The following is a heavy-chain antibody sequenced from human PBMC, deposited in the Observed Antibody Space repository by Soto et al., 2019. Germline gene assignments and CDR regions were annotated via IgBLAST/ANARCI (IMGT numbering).Heavy chain of an antibody. J-gene: IGHJ4*02. CDR2: ISYDGSNK. D-gene: IGHD3-22*01. CDR3: AKSKAGDSSGYDY. V-gene: IGHV3-30*18. Sequence: PGGSLRLSCAASGFTFSSYGMHWVRQAPGKGLEWVAVISYDGSNKYYADSVKGRFTISRDNSKNTLYLQMNSLRAEDTAVYYCAKSKAGDSSGYDYWGQGTLVTVSS. CDR1: GFTFSSYG.